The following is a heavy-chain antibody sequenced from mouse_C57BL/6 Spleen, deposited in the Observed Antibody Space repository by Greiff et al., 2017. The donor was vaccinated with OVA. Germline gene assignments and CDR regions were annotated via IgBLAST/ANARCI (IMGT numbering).Heavy chain of an antibody. J-gene: IGHJ4*01. Sequence: VQLQESGAELVKPGASVKLSCKASGYTFTSYWMQWVKQRPGQGLEWIGEIDPSDSSTNYNQKFKGKATLTVDTSSSTAYMQLSSLTSEDSAVYYCARGGGLRRAYAMDYWGQGTSVTVSS. V-gene: IGHV1-50*01. CDR2: IDPSDSST. D-gene: IGHD2-4*01. CDR3: ARGGGLRRAYAMDY. CDR1: GYTFTSYW.